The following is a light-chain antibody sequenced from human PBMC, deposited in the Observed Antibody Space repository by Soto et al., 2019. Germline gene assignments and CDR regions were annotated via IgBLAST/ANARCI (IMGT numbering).Light chain of an antibody. V-gene: IGLV2-8*01. CDR2: EVN. J-gene: IGLJ1*01. CDR3: SSYAGINNLGV. Sequence: QSALTQPPSASGSPGQSVTISCTGTSSDVGGYKYVSWNQQHPDKAPKLMIFEVNKRPSGVPDRFSGSKSGNTASLTVSGLQAEDEADYYCSSYAGINNLGVFGTGTKVTVL. CDR1: SSDVGGYKY.